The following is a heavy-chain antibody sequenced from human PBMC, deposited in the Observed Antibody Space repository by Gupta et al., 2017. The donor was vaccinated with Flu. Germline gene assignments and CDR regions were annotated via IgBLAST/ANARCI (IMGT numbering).Heavy chain of an antibody. D-gene: IGHD3-22*01. CDR2: IAGSGYPT. Sequence: EVQLLESGGGLVQPGGSLRLSCAASGFTSSSYAMNWVRQAPGKGLEWVSSIAGSGYPTYYADSVKGRFIVSRDNSKNTLFLQVSGLRVEDTAMYYCTKARYSDSSGNTWFDPWGQGALVTVSS. V-gene: IGHV3-23*01. J-gene: IGHJ5*02. CDR1: GFTSSSYA. CDR3: TKARYSDSSGNTWFDP.